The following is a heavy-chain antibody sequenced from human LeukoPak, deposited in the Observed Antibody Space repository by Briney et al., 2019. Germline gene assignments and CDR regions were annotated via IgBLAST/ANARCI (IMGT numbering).Heavy chain of an antibody. J-gene: IGHJ4*02. D-gene: IGHD2-21*02. V-gene: IGHV3-23*01. Sequence: GSLRLSCAAPGFTFSSYVMSWVRQAPGKGLEWVSAISGSGGSTYYADSVKGRVTISRDNSNNTLYLQMNSLRADDTAVYYCAKLACDWYHFDYWGQGTLVTVSS. CDR3: AKLACDWYHFDY. CDR2: ISGSGGST. CDR1: GFTFSSYV.